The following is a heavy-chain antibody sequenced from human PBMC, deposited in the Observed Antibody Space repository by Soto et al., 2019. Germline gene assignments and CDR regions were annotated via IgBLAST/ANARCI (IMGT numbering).Heavy chain of an antibody. D-gene: IGHD2-21*02. CDR2: INAGNGNT. J-gene: IGHJ4*02. CDR3: ARSIVVVTALDY. CDR1: GYTFTSYA. V-gene: IGHV1-3*05. Sequence: GQLVQSGAAEKKPGSSVKVSCKASGYTFTSYAMHWVRQAPGQRLEWMGWINAGNGNTKYSQKFQGRVTITRDTSASTAYMELSSLRSEDTAVYYCARSIVVVTALDYWGKGTLVTVSS.